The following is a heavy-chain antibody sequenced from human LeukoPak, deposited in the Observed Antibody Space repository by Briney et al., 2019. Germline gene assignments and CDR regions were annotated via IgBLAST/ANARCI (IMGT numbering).Heavy chain of an antibody. CDR2: ISAYNGNT. CDR1: GYTFTSYG. J-gene: IGHJ4*02. D-gene: IGHD6-19*01. CDR3: ARAGITSGRVQNMDY. V-gene: IGHV1-18*01. Sequence: ASVKVSCKASGYTFTSYGINWVRQAPGQGLEWMGWISAYNGNTKHAQKLQGRVTMTTDTSTSTAYMELRSLRSDDTAVYYCARAGITSGRVQNMDYWGQGTLVTVSS.